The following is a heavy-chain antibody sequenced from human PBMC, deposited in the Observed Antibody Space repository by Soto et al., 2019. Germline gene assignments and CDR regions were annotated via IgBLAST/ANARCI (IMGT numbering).Heavy chain of an antibody. D-gene: IGHD3-3*01. CDR3: ARDIWSQREILEWLTDSDY. Sequence: ASVKVSCKASGYTFTSYGISWVRQAPGQGLEWMGWISAYNGNTNYAQKLQGRVTMTTDTSTSTAYMELRSLRSDDTAVYYCARDIWSQREILEWLTDSDYWGQGTLVTVSS. CDR2: ISAYNGNT. J-gene: IGHJ4*02. V-gene: IGHV1-18*01. CDR1: GYTFTSYG.